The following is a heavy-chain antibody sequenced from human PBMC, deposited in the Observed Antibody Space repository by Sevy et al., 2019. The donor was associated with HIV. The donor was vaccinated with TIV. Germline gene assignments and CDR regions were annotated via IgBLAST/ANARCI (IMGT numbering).Heavy chain of an antibody. V-gene: IGHV3-30*18. Sequence: GGSLRLSCAASGFTFSSYGMHWVRQAPGKGLEWVAVISYDGSNKYNADSVKGRFTISRDNSKNTLYLQMNSLRAEDTAVYYCAKGDYGDYGGVDYWGQGTLVTVSS. D-gene: IGHD4-17*01. CDR2: ISYDGSNK. CDR3: AKGDYGDYGGVDY. J-gene: IGHJ4*02. CDR1: GFTFSSYG.